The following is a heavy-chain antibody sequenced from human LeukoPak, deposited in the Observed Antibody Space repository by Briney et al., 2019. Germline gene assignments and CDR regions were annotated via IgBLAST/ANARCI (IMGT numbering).Heavy chain of an antibody. CDR1: GGSSSGSY. CDR3: ARQDYRINWFDP. V-gene: IGHV4-34*01. D-gene: IGHD4-4*01. J-gene: IGHJ5*02. Sequence: KTSETLSLTCAVYGGSSSGSYWSWIRQPPGKGLESHGEINHSGSTNYNPSLKSRVTISVDTSKNQFSLKLSSVTAADTAVYYCARQDYRINWFDPWGQGTLVTVSS. CDR2: INHSGST.